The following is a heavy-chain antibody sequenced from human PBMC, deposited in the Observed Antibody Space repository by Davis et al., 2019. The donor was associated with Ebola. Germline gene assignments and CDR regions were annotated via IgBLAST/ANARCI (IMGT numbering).Heavy chain of an antibody. Sequence: AASVQVSCKASGYSFTTYAMNWVRQAPGQGLEWMGWINTNTGNPTYAQGFTGRFVFSLDTSVSTAYLQISSLKAEDTAVFYCAKYSRYAFDIWGQGTMVTVSS. V-gene: IGHV7-4-1*02. CDR2: INTNTGNP. CDR1: GYSFTTYA. CDR3: AKYSRYAFDI. D-gene: IGHD2-15*01. J-gene: IGHJ3*02.